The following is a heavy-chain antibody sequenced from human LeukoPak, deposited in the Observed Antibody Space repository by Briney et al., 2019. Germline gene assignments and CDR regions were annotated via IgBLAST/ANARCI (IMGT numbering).Heavy chain of an antibody. D-gene: IGHD4-17*01. Sequence: PGGSLRLSCAASGFTFSDYYMSWIRQAPGKGLEWVSSISSSGSTIYYADSVKGRFTISRDNAKNSLYLQMNSLRAEDTAVYYCARGRLIGDYYLPVDYWGQGTLVTVSS. V-gene: IGHV3-11*01. CDR3: ARGRLIGDYYLPVDY. CDR1: GFTFSDYY. J-gene: IGHJ4*02. CDR2: ISSSGSTI.